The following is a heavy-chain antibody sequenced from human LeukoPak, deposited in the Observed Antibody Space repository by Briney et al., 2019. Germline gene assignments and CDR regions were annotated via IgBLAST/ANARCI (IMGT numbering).Heavy chain of an antibody. D-gene: IGHD6-19*01. CDR1: GFTFSSYW. Sequence: TGGSLRLSCAASGFTFSSYWMHWVRQAPGEGLVWVSRIKTDGTTTDYADSVKARFTVSRDNAKNTQYLQMNSLRAEDTAVYYCARGPYTSGVYRLDYWGQGTLVTVSS. CDR2: IKTDGTTT. V-gene: IGHV3-74*01. CDR3: ARGPYTSGVYRLDY. J-gene: IGHJ4*02.